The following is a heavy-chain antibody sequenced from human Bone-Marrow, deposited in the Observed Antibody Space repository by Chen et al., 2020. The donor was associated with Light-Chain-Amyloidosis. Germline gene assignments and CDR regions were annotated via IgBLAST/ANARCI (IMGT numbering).Heavy chain of an antibody. CDR3: ARRRDGYNFDY. V-gene: IGHV5-51*01. J-gene: IGHJ4*02. CDR1: GYTFPNYW. CDR2: IYPDGSDA. D-gene: IGHD5-12*01. Sequence: EVQLEQSGPEVKKPGESLKISCKGSGYTFPNYWIGWVRQMPGKGLEWMGVIYPDGSDARYSPSFEGQVTSSADKSIATACLQWRSLKASDTAMFYCARRRDGYNFDYWGQGTLVTVSS.